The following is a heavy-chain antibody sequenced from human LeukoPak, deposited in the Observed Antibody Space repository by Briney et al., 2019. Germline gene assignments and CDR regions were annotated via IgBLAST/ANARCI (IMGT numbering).Heavy chain of an antibody. D-gene: IGHD6-19*01. CDR2: ISRSGDIT. Sequence: GGSLRLSCAASGFTFSSYAMSWVRQAPGKGLEWVSAISRSGDITSYADSVKGRFTISRDNSNNTLSLQMNSLRAEDTAVYYCGKAHSSAYYDFDYWGRGTQVTVSS. CDR3: GKAHSSAYYDFDY. CDR1: GFTFSSYA. J-gene: IGHJ4*02. V-gene: IGHV3-23*01.